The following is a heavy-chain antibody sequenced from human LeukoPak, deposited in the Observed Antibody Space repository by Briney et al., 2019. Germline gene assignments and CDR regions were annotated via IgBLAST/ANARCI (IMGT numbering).Heavy chain of an antibody. J-gene: IGHJ4*02. CDR1: GYRFTTYW. CDR2: IDPSDSYT. Sequence: GESLKISFKGSGYRFTTYWISWVRQMPGKGLEWRGRIDPSDSYTNYSPSFQGHVTISADKSISTAYLQWSSLKASDTAMYYCARLPLELSSVSSDYWGQGTLVTVSS. CDR3: ARLPLELSSVSSDY. V-gene: IGHV5-10-1*01. D-gene: IGHD1-7*01.